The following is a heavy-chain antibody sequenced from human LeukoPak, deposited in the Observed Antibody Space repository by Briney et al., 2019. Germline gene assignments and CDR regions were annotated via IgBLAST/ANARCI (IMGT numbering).Heavy chain of an antibody. J-gene: IGHJ5*02. Sequence: ASVTVSCKASGYTFTGYYMHWVRQAPGQGLEWMGWINPNSGGTNYAQKFQGRVTITRDTSISTAYMELSRLRSDDTAVYYCARDQGYSYGCWFDPWGQGTLVTVSS. V-gene: IGHV1-2*02. CDR2: INPNSGGT. D-gene: IGHD5-18*01. CDR3: ARDQGYSYGCWFDP. CDR1: GYTFTGYY.